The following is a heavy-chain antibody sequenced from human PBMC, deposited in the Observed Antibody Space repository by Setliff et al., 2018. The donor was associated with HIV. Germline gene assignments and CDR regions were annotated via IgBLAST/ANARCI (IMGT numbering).Heavy chain of an antibody. CDR2: MNPNSGNT. CDR1: GYTFTSYD. V-gene: IGHV1-8*03. J-gene: IGHJ2*01. D-gene: IGHD1-26*01. CDR3: TRDSGTESGSPWWYFAL. Sequence: ASVKVSCKASGYTFTSYDINWVRQATGQGLEWMGWMNPNSGNTGYAQKFQGRVTITRNTSISTAYMELSSLRSEDTAMYYCTRDSGTESGSPWWYFALWGRGTLVTVSS.